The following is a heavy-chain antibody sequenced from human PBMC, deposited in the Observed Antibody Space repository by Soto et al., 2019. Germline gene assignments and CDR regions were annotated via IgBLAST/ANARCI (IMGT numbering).Heavy chain of an antibody. Sequence: SETLSLTCAVYGGSFSSYYWSWIRQPPGKGLEWIGEINHSRSTNYTPSLKRRDTISVDTSKNQYSMKLMPMTAADTAVYYWERSKGRSWYAGRDWFDPWGQGTLVTVSS. CDR3: ERSKGRSWYAGRDWFDP. V-gene: IGHV4-34*01. J-gene: IGHJ5*02. CDR2: INHSRST. D-gene: IGHD6-13*01. CDR1: GGSFSSYY.